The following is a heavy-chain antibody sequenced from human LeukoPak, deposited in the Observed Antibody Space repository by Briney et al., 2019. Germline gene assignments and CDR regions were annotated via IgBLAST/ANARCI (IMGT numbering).Heavy chain of an antibody. V-gene: IGHV3-30-3*01. CDR2: ISYDGSNK. J-gene: IGHJ4*02. Sequence: PGGSLRLSCAASGFTFSSYAMHWVRQAPGKGLEWVAVISYDGSNKYYADSVKGRFTISRDNSKNTLYLQMNSLRAEDTAVYYCAREVEGAETNDYWGQGTLVTVSS. CDR3: AREVEGAETNDY. D-gene: IGHD1-26*01. CDR1: GFTFSSYA.